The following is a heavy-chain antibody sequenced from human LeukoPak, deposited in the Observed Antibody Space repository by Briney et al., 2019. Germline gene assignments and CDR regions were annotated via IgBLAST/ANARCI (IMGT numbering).Heavy chain of an antibody. CDR3: ARHPGPAAYNWFDP. CDR2: IYHSGST. CDR1: GYSISSGYY. V-gene: IGHV4-38-2*01. J-gene: IGHJ5*02. Sequence: PSETLSLTCAVSGYSISSGYYWGWIRQPPGKGLEWIGSIYHSGSTYYNPSLKSRVTISVATSKNQFSLKLSSVTAADTAVYYCARHPGPAAYNWFDPWGQGTLVTVSS. D-gene: IGHD2-2*01.